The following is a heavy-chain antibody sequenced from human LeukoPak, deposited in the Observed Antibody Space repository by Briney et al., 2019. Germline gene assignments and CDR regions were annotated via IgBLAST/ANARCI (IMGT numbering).Heavy chain of an antibody. J-gene: IGHJ4*02. CDR1: GFTFTNFG. CDR2: INSDGRST. D-gene: IGHD2-15*01. V-gene: IGHV3-74*01. CDR3: AKGGRVGY. Sequence: AGGSLRLSCVASGFTFTNFGMMWVRQAPGKGLVWVSYINSDGRSTTYADSVKGRFTISRDNSKNTLYLQMNSLRAEDTAVYYCAKGGRVGYWGQGTLVTVSS.